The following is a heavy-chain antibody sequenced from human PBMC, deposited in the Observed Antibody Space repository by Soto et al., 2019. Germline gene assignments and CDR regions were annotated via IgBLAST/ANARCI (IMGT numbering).Heavy chain of an antibody. D-gene: IGHD2-15*01. CDR2: ISAYNGNT. J-gene: IGHJ5*02. CDR1: GYTFTSYG. CDR3: ARDLVVVAQRYNWLDP. V-gene: IGHV1-18*01. Sequence: ASVKVSCKASGYTFTSYGISWVRQAPGQGLEWMGWISAYNGNTNYAQKLQGRVTMTTDTSTSTAYMELRSLRSDDTAVYYCARDLVVVAQRYNWLDPWGQGTLVTVSS.